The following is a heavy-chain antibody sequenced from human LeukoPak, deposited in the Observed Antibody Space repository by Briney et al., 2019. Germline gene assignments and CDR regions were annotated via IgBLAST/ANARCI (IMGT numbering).Heavy chain of an antibody. CDR2: IYYSGST. V-gene: IGHV4-59*01. J-gene: IGHJ6*02. CDR1: GGSISSYY. Sequence: SETLSLTCTVSGGSISSYYWSWIRQPPGKGLEWIGYIYYSGSTNYNPSLKSRVTISVDTSKNQFSLKLSSVTAADTAVYYCARSYGPSGGMDVWGQGTTVTVS. CDR3: ARSYGPSGGMDV. D-gene: IGHD3-10*01.